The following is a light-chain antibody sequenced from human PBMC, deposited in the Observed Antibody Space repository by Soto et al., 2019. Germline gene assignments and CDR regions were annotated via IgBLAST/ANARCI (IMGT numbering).Light chain of an antibody. Sequence: ETLLAHTRSTECLFAERVALVSCRASQSLINFVAWYQHKPGQPPRLLIYDASKRATGIPTRFSGSGSGTDFTLTISSLQPEDCAVYYCQQRSNWPDAFGQGTDWRL. V-gene: IGKV3-11*01. CDR2: DAS. CDR1: QSLINF. CDR3: QQRSNWPDA. J-gene: IGKJ5*01.